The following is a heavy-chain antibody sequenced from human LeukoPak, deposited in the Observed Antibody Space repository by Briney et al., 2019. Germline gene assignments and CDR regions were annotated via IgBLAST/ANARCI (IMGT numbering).Heavy chain of an antibody. Sequence: SETLSLTCTVSGGSISSYDWSWSRQPPGKGLGWKRYIYYSWSTNYNPSLKSRVTISVDTSKNQFSLKLSSGTAADTAVYYCARVGGSYYYDSSGLIPFDYWGQGTLVTVSS. J-gene: IGHJ4*02. CDR2: IYYSWST. D-gene: IGHD3-22*01. V-gene: IGHV4-59*01. CDR3: ARVGGSYYYDSSGLIPFDY. CDR1: GGSISSYD.